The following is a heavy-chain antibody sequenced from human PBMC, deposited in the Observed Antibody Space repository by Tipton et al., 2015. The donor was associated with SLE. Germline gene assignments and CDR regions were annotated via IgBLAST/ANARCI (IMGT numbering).Heavy chain of an antibody. D-gene: IGHD7-27*01. Sequence: TLSLTCTVSGGSISSSSYYWGWIRQPPGKGLEWIGSIYYSGSTYYNPSLKSRVTISVDTSKNQLSLKLSSVAAADTAVYYCARAPTNWASFDYWGQGTLVTVSS. V-gene: IGHV4-39*07. J-gene: IGHJ4*02. CDR3: ARAPTNWASFDY. CDR2: IYYSGST. CDR1: GGSISSSSYY.